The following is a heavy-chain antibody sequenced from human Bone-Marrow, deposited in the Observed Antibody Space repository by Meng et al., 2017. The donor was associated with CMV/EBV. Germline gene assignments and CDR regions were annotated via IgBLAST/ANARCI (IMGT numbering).Heavy chain of an antibody. D-gene: IGHD5-24*01. CDR1: GFTFSSYA. V-gene: IGHV3-23*01. CDR3: AKDRRGSKDADY. J-gene: IGHJ4*02. Sequence: GGSLRLSCADSGFTFSSYAMSGVRQAPGKGLEWVSAISGSGGSTYYEDSVKGRFTISRDNSKNKLYLQMNSLRAEDTAVYYCAKDRRGSKDADYWGQGTLVTVSS. CDR2: ISGSGGST.